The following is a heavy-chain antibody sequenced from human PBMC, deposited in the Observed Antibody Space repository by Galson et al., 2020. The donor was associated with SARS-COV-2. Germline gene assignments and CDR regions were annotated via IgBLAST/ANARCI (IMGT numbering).Heavy chain of an antibody. J-gene: IGHJ6*03. CDR2: IYYSGST. CDR1: GGSISSYY. CDR3: ARVGWELHGLAYYYYMDV. D-gene: IGHD1-26*01. Sequence: SQTLSLTCTVSGGSISSYYWSWLRQPPGKGLEWIGYIYYSGSTNYNPSPKSRLPISVDTSKNQFSLKLSSVTAAATAVYYCARVGWELHGLAYYYYMDVWGKGTTVTISS. V-gene: IGHV4-59*01.